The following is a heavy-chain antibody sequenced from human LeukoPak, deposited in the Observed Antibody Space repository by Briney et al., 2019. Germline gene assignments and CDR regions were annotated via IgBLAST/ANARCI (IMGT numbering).Heavy chain of an antibody. CDR1: GFTFRSYL. CDR3: AIYAIYYYDSSGSCY. D-gene: IGHD3-22*01. V-gene: IGHV3-74*01. CDR2: NNTDGTST. Sequence: GGSLRLSCAACGFTFRSYLMHWVRQAAGKGLVWVSRNNTDGTSTSYEDSVKGRFTISRDNAKNTLYLQMNSQRSEDTGVYDGAIYAIYYYDSSGSCYWGQGTLVTVSS. J-gene: IGHJ4*02.